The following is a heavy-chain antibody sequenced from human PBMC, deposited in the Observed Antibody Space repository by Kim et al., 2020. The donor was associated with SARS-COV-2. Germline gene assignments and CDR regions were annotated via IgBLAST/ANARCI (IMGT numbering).Heavy chain of an antibody. V-gene: IGHV1-46*01. J-gene: IGHJ4*02. CDR1: GYAFTEYH. Sequence: ASVKVSCKTSGYAFTEYHIHWVRQAPGQGLECMGIIKGDGYSTLYAQKFQDRVTMTNDASATTAYMELSGLRYDDTAVYYCAREKEVTFYFDYWGQGTL. D-gene: IGHD3-10*01. CDR2: IKGDGYST. CDR3: AREKEVTFYFDY.